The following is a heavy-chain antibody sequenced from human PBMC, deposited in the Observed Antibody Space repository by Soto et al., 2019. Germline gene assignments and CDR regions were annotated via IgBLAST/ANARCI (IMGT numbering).Heavy chain of an antibody. D-gene: IGHD3-16*01. CDR3: AKEKAGGGGDAFHI. J-gene: IGHJ3*02. CDR2: INPNSGGT. CDR1: GYTFTGYY. V-gene: IGHV1-2*02. Sequence: QVQLVQSGAEVKKPGASVKVSCKASGYTFTGYYMSWVRQAPGQGLEWMGWINPNSGGTNYAQKFQGRVTMTRDTPIATAYKELSRLRSADTAGYYWAKEKAGGGGDAFHIWGQGTMVTVSS.